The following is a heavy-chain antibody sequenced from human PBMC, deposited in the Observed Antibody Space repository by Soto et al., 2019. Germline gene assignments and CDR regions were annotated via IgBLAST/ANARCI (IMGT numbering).Heavy chain of an antibody. CDR1: GFTFSSYS. Sequence: GGSQRLSCAASGFTFSSYSMSWVRQAPGKGLEWVSGFRSGGDDDTTYYADSVRGRFTISRDNSKNTLFLQMHSLRAEDTALYYCAKKVNSGSGSQFFDYWGQGTLVTVSS. V-gene: IGHV3-23*01. CDR3: AKKVNSGSGSQFFDY. J-gene: IGHJ4*02. CDR2: FRSGGDDDTT. D-gene: IGHD3-10*01.